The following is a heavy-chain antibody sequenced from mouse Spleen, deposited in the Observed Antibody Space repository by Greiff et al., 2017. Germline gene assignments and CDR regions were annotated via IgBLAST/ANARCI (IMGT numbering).Heavy chain of an antibody. CDR1: GYTFTDYE. CDR2: IDPETGGT. Sequence: VQLQQSGAELVRPGASVTLSCKASGYTFTDYEMHWVKQTPVHGLEWIGAIDPETGGTAYNQKFKGKAILTADKSSSTAYMELRSLTAEDSAVYYCTREAYDSNYPFAYWGQGTLVTVSA. D-gene: IGHD2-5*01. CDR3: TREAYDSNYPFAY. V-gene: IGHV1-15*01. J-gene: IGHJ3*01.